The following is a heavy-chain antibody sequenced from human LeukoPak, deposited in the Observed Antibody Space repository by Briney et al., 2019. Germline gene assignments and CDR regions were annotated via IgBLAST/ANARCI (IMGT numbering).Heavy chain of an antibody. Sequence: SETLSLTCTVSGGYISSYYWSWIRQPPGKGLEWIGYIFNSGSTNYNPSLKSRVTISVDTSKNQFSLKLSSVTAADTAVYFCALGDCSSTSCYVFDYSGQGTLVTVSS. CDR3: ALGDCSSTSCYVFDY. V-gene: IGHV4-59*01. D-gene: IGHD2-2*01. CDR2: IFNSGST. J-gene: IGHJ4*02. CDR1: GGYISSYY.